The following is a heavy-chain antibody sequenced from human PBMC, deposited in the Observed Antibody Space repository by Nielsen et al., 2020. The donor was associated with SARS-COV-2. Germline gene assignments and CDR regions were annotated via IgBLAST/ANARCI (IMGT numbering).Heavy chain of an antibody. CDR1: GFTFSSYW. V-gene: IGHV3-7*03. CDR2: IKQDGSEK. CDR3: AKDYGGHPPR. J-gene: IGHJ4*02. D-gene: IGHD4-23*01. Sequence: GESLKISCAASGFTFSSYWMSWVRQAPGKGLEWVANIKQDGSEKYYVDSVKGRFTISRDNAKNSLYLQMNSLRAEDTAVYYCAKDYGGHPPRWGQGTLVTVSS.